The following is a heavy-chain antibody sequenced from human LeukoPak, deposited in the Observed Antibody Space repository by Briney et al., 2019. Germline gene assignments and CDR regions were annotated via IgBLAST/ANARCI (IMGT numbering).Heavy chain of an antibody. CDR1: GYSFTGYY. Sequence: ASVKVSCKASGYSFTGYYMHWVRQAPGQGLEWMGWINPNSGDTNFAQKFQGRVTMTKDTSTSTVYMEVSRLRSDDTAVFYCARGNYHSSDFEYFQHWGQGTLVTVSS. J-gene: IGHJ1*01. CDR3: ARGNYHSSDFEYFQH. V-gene: IGHV1-2*02. D-gene: IGHD3-22*01. CDR2: INPNSGDT.